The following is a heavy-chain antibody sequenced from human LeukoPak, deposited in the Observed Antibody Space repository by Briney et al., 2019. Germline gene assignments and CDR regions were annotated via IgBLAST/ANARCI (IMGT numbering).Heavy chain of an antibody. CDR2: IIPIFGTA. V-gene: IGHV1-69*06. D-gene: IGHD4-17*01. Sequence: PWASVKVSCKASGGTFSSYAISWVRQAPGQGLEWMGGIIPIFGTANYAQKFQGRVTITADKSTSTAYMELSSLRSEDTAVYYCAIMTTTNYYYYYYYMDVWGKGTTVTVSS. CDR3: AIMTTTNYYYYYYYMDV. CDR1: GGTFSSYA. J-gene: IGHJ6*03.